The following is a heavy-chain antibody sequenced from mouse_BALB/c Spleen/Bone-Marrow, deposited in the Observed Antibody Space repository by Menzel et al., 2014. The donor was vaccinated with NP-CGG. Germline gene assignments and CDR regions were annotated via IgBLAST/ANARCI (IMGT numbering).Heavy chain of an antibody. D-gene: IGHD1-1*01. J-gene: IGHJ4*01. Sequence: EVQLQQSGAELVKPGASVKLSCTASGFNIKDTYMHWVKQRPEQGLEWIGRIDPANGNTKYDPKFQGKATITADTSSNTAYLQLSSLTSEDTAVYYCARYYYGSSYAMDYWGRGTSVTVSS. CDR1: GFNIKDTY. CDR2: IDPANGNT. V-gene: IGHV14-3*02. CDR3: ARYYYGSSYAMDY.